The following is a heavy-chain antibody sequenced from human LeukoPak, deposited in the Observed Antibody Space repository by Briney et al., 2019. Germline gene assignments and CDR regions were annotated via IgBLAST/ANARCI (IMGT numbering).Heavy chain of an antibody. D-gene: IGHD2-15*01. J-gene: IGHJ4*02. CDR1: GFILSDYN. CDR3: ARDQTGFCSGSSCLGSTFDY. V-gene: IGHV3-30*04. CDR2: ISYDGSNK. Sequence: GRSLRLSCAASGFILSDYNMHWVRQAPGKGVEWVAVISYDGSNKYYADSVKGRFTISRDNSKNTLYLQMNSLRAEDTAVYYCARDQTGFCSGSSCLGSTFDYWGQGTLVTVSS.